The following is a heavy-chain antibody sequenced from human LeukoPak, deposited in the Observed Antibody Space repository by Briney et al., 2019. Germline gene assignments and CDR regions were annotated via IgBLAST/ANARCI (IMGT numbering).Heavy chain of an antibody. D-gene: IGHD5-18*01. CDR2: ISGSGGST. CDR1: GFTFSSYA. J-gene: IGHJ3*02. V-gene: IGHV3-23*01. Sequence: RAGGSLRLSCAASGFTFSSYAMSWVRQAPGKGLEWVSAISGSGGSTYYADSVKGRFTISRDNSKNTLYLQMNSLRAEDTAVYYCATDTGMDYAFDIWGQGTVVTVSS. CDR3: ATDTGMDYAFDI.